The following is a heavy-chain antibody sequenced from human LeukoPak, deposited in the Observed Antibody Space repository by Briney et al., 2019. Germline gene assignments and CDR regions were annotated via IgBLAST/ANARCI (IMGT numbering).Heavy chain of an antibody. CDR1: GGSISSADSY. CDR2: IYYSGIT. V-gene: IGHV4-31*11. Sequence: SSETLSLTCAVSGGSISSADSYWSWIRQHPGKGLGWFVFIYYSGITYYNPSLKSRVSISIDTSKNQFSLTLNSVTAADTAVNYRARGSDFFDYWGQGTLVTVSS. CDR3: ARGSDFFDY. J-gene: IGHJ4*02.